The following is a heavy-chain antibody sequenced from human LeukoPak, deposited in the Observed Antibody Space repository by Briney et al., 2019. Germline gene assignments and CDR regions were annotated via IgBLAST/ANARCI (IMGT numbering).Heavy chain of an antibody. CDR3: TIGDFGYFQH. D-gene: IGHD4-17*01. CDR1: GFTFSNWG. J-gene: IGHJ1*01. CDR2: ISGSGADT. Sequence: PGGSLRLSCAGSGFTFSNWGMTWVRQAPGKGLEWVSTISGSGADTYYADSVKGRFTTSRDNSKNTLYLQMSSLRAEDTAIYYCTIGDFGYFQHWGQGTLVTVSS. V-gene: IGHV3-23*01.